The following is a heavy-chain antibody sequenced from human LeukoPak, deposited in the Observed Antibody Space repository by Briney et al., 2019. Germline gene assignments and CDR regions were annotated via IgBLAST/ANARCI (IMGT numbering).Heavy chain of an antibody. CDR3: AKDRSMVLWLRPYDAFDI. CDR1: GFTFSSYA. V-gene: IGHV3-23*01. D-gene: IGHD5-12*01. J-gene: IGHJ3*02. CDR2: ISGSGGST. Sequence: GGSLRLSCAASGFTFSSYAMSWVRQAPGKGLEWVSAISGSGGSTYYADSVKGRFTISRDNSKNTLYLQMNSLRAEDTAVYYCAKDRSMVLWLRPYDAFDIWGQGTMVTVSS.